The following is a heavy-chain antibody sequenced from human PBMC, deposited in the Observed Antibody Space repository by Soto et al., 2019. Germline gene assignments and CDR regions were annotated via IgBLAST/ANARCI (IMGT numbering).Heavy chain of an antibody. CDR2: VFHNGHT. D-gene: IGHD6-19*01. J-gene: IGHJ4*02. V-gene: IGHV4-4*02. CDR3: ARDAAVPGESDRFDY. CDR1: GDSLITNNW. Sequence: QVQLQESGPGLVKPSGTLSLTCAVSGDSLITNNWWSWVRQPPGKGLEWIGEVFHNGHTNYNPSLKSRVTMSADTSKNQFSLKVTSVTAADTAIHYCARDAAVPGESDRFDYWGQGTLVTVSS.